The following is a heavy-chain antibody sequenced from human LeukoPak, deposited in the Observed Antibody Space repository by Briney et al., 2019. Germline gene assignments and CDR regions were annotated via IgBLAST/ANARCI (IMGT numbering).Heavy chain of an antibody. CDR2: IGGGPV. D-gene: IGHD2-8*01. CDR3: AKDSYSHNGIFDALDI. CDR1: AFTVSSNY. V-gene: IGHV3-23*01. Sequence: GGSLRLSCAAAAFTVSSNYLTWVRQAPGKGLEWVSTIGGGPVYYADSVKGRFTISRDDSKNTLFLQMSSLRAEDTAIYYCAKDSYSHNGIFDALDIWGQGTMVTVSS. J-gene: IGHJ3*02.